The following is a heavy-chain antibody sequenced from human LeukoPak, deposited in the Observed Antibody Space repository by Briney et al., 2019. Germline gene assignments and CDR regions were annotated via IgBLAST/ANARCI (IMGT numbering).Heavy chain of an antibody. CDR3: ARGIGSRFDY. J-gene: IGHJ4*02. V-gene: IGHV3-53*01. CDR1: GFTVSSNY. CDR2: IYSGGGT. Sequence: PGGSLRLSCAASGFTVSSNYMSWVRQAPGKGLEWVSVIYSGGGTYYADAVKGRFTISRDNSKNTVYLQMNSLRAEDTAVYYCARGIGSRFDYWGQGTLVTVSS.